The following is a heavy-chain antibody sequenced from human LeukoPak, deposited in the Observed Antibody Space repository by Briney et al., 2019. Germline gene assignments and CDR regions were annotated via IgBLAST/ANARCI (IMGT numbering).Heavy chain of an antibody. CDR1: GYTFTGYY. CDR2: INPNSGGT. Sequence: ASVKVSCKASGYTFTGYYMHWVRQAPGQGLEWMGWINPNSGGTNYAQKFQGRVTMTRDTSISTAYMELSRLRSDDTAVYYCARDQGDSNYYYYYYMDVWGKGTTVTVSS. J-gene: IGHJ6*03. D-gene: IGHD4-11*01. CDR3: ARDQGDSNYYYYYYMDV. V-gene: IGHV1-2*02.